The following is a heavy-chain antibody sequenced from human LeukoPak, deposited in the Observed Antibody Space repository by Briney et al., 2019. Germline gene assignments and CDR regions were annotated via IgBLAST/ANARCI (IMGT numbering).Heavy chain of an antibody. D-gene: IGHD5-18*01. V-gene: IGHV1-46*01. CDR3: ATDLTNVDTAMVTRGFDY. Sequence: ASVKVSCKASGYTFTSYYMHWVRQAPGQGLEWMGIINPSGGSTSYAQKFQGRVTMTRDTSTSTVYMELSSLRSEDTAVYYCATDLTNVDTAMVTRGFDYWGQGTLVTVSS. CDR2: INPSGGST. CDR1: GYTFTSYY. J-gene: IGHJ4*02.